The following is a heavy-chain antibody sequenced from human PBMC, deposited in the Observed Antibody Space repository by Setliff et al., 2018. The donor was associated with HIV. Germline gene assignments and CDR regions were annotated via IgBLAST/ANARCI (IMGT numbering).Heavy chain of an antibody. V-gene: IGHV4-30-4*08. CDR1: GGSISSGEYY. J-gene: IGHJ4*02. Sequence: PSETLSLTCTVSGGSISSGEYYWSWIRQPPGKGLEWLGYIYSSGGTDYNPSLNSRIIISIDTSKNKFSLRLSSVTAADTAVYFCARVLPYDSTGFLLYYFDNWGQGTLVTVSS. CDR2: IYSSGGT. D-gene: IGHD3-22*01. CDR3: ARVLPYDSTGFLLYYFDN.